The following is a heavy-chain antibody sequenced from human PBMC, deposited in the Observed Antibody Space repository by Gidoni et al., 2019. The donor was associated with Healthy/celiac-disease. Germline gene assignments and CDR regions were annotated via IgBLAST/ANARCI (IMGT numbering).Heavy chain of an antibody. CDR3: TTEPTTTVVTPGNWFDP. D-gene: IGHD4-17*01. Sequence: EVQLVESGGCLVKPGGSLRLSCAASGFTFSNAWLSWVRQAPGKGMEWVGRIKSKTDGGTTDYAEPVKGRFTISRDDSKNTLYLQMNSLKTEDTAVYYCTTEPTTTVVTPGNWFDPWGQGTLVTVSS. CDR1: GFTFSNAW. J-gene: IGHJ5*02. CDR2: IKSKTDGGTT. V-gene: IGHV3-15*01.